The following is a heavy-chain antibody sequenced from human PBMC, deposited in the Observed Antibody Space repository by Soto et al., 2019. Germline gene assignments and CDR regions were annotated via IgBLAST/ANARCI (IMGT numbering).Heavy chain of an antibody. D-gene: IGHD1-26*01. CDR2: MNPNSGNT. J-gene: IGHJ3*02. V-gene: IGHV1-8*02. CDR1: GYSFTNYY. Sequence: ASVKVSCKASGYSFTNYYMHWVRQAPGQGLEWMGWMNPNSGNTGYAQKFQGRVTMTRNTSISTAYMELSSLRSEDTAVYYCARVNLLPDAFDIWGQGTMVTVSS. CDR3: ARVNLLPDAFDI.